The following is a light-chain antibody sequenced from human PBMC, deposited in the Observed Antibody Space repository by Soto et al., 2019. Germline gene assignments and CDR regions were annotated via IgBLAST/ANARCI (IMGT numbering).Light chain of an antibody. V-gene: IGKV1-5*03. CDR3: QQRSNWPPIT. J-gene: IGKJ5*01. CDR1: QTISSW. Sequence: DIQMTQSPSTLSGSVGDRVTITCRASQTISSWLAWYQQKPGKAPKLLIYKASNLESGVPSRFSGSGSGTDFTLTISSLEPEDFAVYYCQQRSNWPPITFGQGTRLEIK. CDR2: KAS.